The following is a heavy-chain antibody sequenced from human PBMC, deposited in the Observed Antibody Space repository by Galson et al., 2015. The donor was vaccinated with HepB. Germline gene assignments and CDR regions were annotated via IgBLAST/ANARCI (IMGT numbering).Heavy chain of an antibody. V-gene: IGHV3-33*01. D-gene: IGHD6-6*01. Sequence: SLRLSCAASGFTFSSYGMHWVRQAPGKGLEWVAVIWYDGSNKYYADSVKGRFTISRDNSKNTLYLQMNSLRAEDTAVYYCARDQYSSSSFCVYWGQGTLVTVSS. J-gene: IGHJ4*02. CDR3: ARDQYSSSSFCVY. CDR2: IWYDGSNK. CDR1: GFTFSSYG.